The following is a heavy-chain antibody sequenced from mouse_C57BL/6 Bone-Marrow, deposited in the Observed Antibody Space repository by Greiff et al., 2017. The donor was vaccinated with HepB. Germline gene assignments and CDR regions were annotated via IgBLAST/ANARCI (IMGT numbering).Heavy chain of an antibody. CDR1: GFSFNTYA. CDR3: VRHGHYYGSSLYAMDY. V-gene: IGHV10-1*01. J-gene: IGHJ4*01. Sequence: EVKLVESGGGLVQPKGSLKLSCAASGFSFNTYAMNWVRQAPGKGLEWVARIRSKSNNYATYYADSVKDRFTISRDDSESMLYLQMNNLKTEDTAMYYCVRHGHYYGSSLYAMDYWGQGTSVTVSS. CDR2: IRSKSNNYAT. D-gene: IGHD1-1*01.